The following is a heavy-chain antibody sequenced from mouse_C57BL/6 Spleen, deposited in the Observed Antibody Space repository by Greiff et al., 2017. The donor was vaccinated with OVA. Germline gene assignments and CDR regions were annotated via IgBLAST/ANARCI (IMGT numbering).Heavy chain of an antibody. CDR3: ARGGDSSGYGFDY. J-gene: IGHJ2*01. V-gene: IGHV1-69*01. Sequence: QVQLQQPGAELVMPGASVKLSCKASGYTFTSYWMHWVKQRPGQGLEWIGEIDPSDSYTNYNQKFKGKSTLTVDKSSSTAYMQLSSLTSEDSAVYYCARGGDSSGYGFDYWGQGTTLTVSS. CDR2: IDPSDSYT. D-gene: IGHD3-2*02. CDR1: GYTFTSYW.